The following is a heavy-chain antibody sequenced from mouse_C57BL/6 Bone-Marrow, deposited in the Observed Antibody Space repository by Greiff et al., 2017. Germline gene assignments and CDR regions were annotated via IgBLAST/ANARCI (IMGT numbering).Heavy chain of an antibody. Sequence: QVQLQQPGAELVKPGASVKLSCKASGYTFTSYWMHWVKQRPGQGLEWIGMIHPNSGSTNYNEKFKSKATLTVDKSSSTAYMQLSSLTSEGSAVYDCARGGSSFWYFDVWGTGTTVTVSS. V-gene: IGHV1-64*01. D-gene: IGHD1-1*01. CDR3: ARGGSSFWYFDV. J-gene: IGHJ1*03. CDR2: IHPNSGST. CDR1: GYTFTSYW.